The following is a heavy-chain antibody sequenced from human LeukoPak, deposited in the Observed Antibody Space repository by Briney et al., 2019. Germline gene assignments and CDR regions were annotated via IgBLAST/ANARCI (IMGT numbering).Heavy chain of an antibody. CDR1: GGSISSGDYY. D-gene: IGHD2-2*02. V-gene: IGHV4-30-4*01. CDR2: IYYSGST. J-gene: IGHJ4*02. Sequence: SQTLSLTCTVSGGSISSGDYYWSWIRQPPGKGLEWIGYIYYSGSTYYNPSLKSRVTISVDTSKNQFSLKLSSVTAADTAVYYCARAGYCSSTSCYTDAVSYYFDYWGQGTLVTVSS. CDR3: ARAGYCSSTSCYTDAVSYYFDY.